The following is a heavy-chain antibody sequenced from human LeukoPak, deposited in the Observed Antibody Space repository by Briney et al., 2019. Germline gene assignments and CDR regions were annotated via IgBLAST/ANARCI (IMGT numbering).Heavy chain of an antibody. CDR3: VKGFYGSGRYPYFEY. CDR1: GFTFDDYA. V-gene: IGHV3-9*01. J-gene: IGHJ4*02. CDR2: ISWNSGSI. D-gene: IGHD3-10*01. Sequence: GRSLRLSCAASGFTFDDYAMHWVRQAPGKGLEWVSGISWNSGSIGYADSVKGRFTISRDNAKNSLYLQMNSLRAEDTALYYCVKGFYGSGRYPYFEYWGQGTLVTVSS.